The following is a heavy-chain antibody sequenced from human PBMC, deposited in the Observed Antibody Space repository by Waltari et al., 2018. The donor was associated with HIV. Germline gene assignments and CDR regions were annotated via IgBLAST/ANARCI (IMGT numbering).Heavy chain of an antibody. J-gene: IGHJ4*02. V-gene: IGHV3-73*01. Sequence: EVQLVESGGGLVQPGGSLKLSCAASGFTFSGSAMHWVRQASGKGLEGVGRSRSKANSSATAYAASVKVRFTITRDDSKNTAYLKMNSLKTEDTAVYYCGGIPGGYWGQGTLVTVSS. CDR2: SRSKANSSAT. CDR1: GFTFSGSA. D-gene: IGHD3-16*01. CDR3: GGIPGGY.